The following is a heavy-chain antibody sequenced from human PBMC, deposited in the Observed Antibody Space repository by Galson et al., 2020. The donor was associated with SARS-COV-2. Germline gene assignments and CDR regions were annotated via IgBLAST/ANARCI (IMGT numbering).Heavy chain of an antibody. Sequence: GGSLRLSCAASGFTFSSHAMHWVRQAPGKGLEWVAQIFFDGNDKYYGDSVKGRFTISRDSSKNTVYLQMNNLRADDTAVYYCARDGQTSSGWAFDYWGQGTLVTVSS. CDR1: GFTFSSHA. CDR3: ARDGQTSSGWAFDY. D-gene: IGHD6-19*01. V-gene: IGHV3-33*01. J-gene: IGHJ4*02. CDR2: IFFDGNDK.